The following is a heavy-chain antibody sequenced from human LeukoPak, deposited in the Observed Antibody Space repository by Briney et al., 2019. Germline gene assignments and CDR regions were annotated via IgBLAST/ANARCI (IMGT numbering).Heavy chain of an antibody. CDR1: GGSISSYY. Sequence: PSETLSLTCTVSGGSISSYYWSWIRQPPGKGLEWIGYIYYSGSTNYNPSLKSRVTISVDTSKNQFSLKLSSVTAADTAVYYCGRGSSGKDDSSGYYRYWGQGTLVTVSS. CDR2: IYYSGST. D-gene: IGHD3-22*01. V-gene: IGHV4-59*01. CDR3: GRGSSGKDDSSGYYRY. J-gene: IGHJ4*02.